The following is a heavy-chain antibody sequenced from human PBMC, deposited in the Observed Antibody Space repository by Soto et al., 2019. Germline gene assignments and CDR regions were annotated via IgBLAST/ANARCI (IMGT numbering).Heavy chain of an antibody. CDR1: GGTFSSYA. D-gene: IGHD3-10*01. V-gene: IGHV1-69*01. CDR3: ARDSGSGKIYYYYGMDV. J-gene: IGHJ6*02. CDR2: IIPILGTA. Sequence: QVQLVQSGAEVKKPGSSVKVSCKASGGTFSSYAISWVRQAPGQGLEWMGGIIPILGTANYAQKFQGRVTITADEATSTAYRELSSLRSEDTAVYYCARDSGSGKIYYYYGMDVWGQGTTVTVSS.